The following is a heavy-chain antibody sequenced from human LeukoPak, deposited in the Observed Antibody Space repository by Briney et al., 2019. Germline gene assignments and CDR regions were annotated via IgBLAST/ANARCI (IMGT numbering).Heavy chain of an antibody. CDR2: INPNSGGT. CDR3: ARSISGSYLG. V-gene: IGHV1-2*02. D-gene: IGHD1-26*01. CDR1: GGTFSSYA. Sequence: GSSVKVSCKASGGTFSSYAISWVRQAPGQGLEWMGWINPNSGGTNYAQKFQGRVTMTRDTSISTAYMELSRLRSDDTAVYYCARSISGSYLGWGQGTLVTVSS. J-gene: IGHJ4*02.